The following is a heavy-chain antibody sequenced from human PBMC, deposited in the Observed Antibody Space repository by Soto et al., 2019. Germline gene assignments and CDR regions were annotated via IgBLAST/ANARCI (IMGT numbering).Heavy chain of an antibody. CDR3: ARVFRPGDYFDY. V-gene: IGHV4-31*03. Sequence: SETLSLTCTVSGGSISSGGYYWSWIRQHPGKGLEWIGYIYYSGSTYYNPSLKSRVTISVDTSKNQFSLKLGSVTAADTAVYYCARVFRPGDYFDYWGQGTLVTVSS. CDR1: GGSISSGGYY. D-gene: IGHD6-6*01. CDR2: IYYSGST. J-gene: IGHJ4*02.